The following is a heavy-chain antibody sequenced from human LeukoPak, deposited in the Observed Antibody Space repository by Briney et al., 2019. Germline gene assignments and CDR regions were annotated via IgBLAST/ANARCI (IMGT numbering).Heavy chain of an antibody. CDR3: ARDGYSSSWYYYYYMDV. CDR1: GYTFTSYY. V-gene: IGHV1-2*02. CDR2: INPNSGGT. D-gene: IGHD6-13*01. J-gene: IGHJ6*03. Sequence: ASVKVSCKASGYTFTSYYMHWVRQAPGQGLEWMGWINPNSGGTNYAQKFQGRVTMTRDTSISTAYMELSRLRSDHTAVYYCARDGYSSSWYYYYYMDVWGKGTTVTASS.